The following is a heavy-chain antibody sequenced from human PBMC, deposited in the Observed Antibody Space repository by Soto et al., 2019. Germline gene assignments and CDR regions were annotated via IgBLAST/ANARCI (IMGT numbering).Heavy chain of an antibody. D-gene: IGHD2-15*01. CDR3: ARYISGPTVFYFDF. V-gene: IGHV3-23*01. CDR1: GFTFSSYA. Sequence: SGGSLRLSCAASGFTFSSYAMTWVRQAPGKGLEWVSVITYNGDNTYYADSAKGRFTISRDNSKDTVHLQMNSLRAEDTAVYYCARYISGPTVFYFDFLGPGVLVTVSS. J-gene: IGHJ4*02. CDR2: ITYNGDNT.